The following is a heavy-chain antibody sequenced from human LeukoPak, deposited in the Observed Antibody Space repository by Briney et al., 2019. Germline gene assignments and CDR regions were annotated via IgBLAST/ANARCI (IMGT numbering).Heavy chain of an antibody. CDR3: TRAGSYYGSGSSN. CDR1: GVSVSRNS. J-gene: IGHJ4*02. Sequence: GGSLRLSCAVSGVSVSRNSMTWVRQAPGKGLEWVSIIYSGGSTYYADSVKGRFTISRDNYKNTLYLQMNNLRAEDTAVYYCTRAGSYYGSGSSNWGQGTLVTVSS. CDR2: IYSGGST. V-gene: IGHV3-53*01. D-gene: IGHD3-10*01.